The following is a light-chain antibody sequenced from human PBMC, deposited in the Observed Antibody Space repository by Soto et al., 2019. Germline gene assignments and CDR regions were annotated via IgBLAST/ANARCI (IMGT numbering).Light chain of an antibody. CDR2: GAS. V-gene: IGKV3-15*01. CDR1: QSVSSN. Sequence: EIVMTQSPATLSVSPGERATLSCRASQSVSSNLAWYQQKPGQAPRLLIYGASTRATGIPARFSGSGSGTEFTLTIRRLEFEDFAGYYCQQYNNWAPLTFGGGTKVDIK. CDR3: QQYNNWAPLT. J-gene: IGKJ4*01.